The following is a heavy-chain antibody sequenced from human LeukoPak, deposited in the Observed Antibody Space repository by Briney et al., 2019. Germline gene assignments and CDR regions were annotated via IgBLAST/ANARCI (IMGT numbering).Heavy chain of an antibody. V-gene: IGHV3-7*01. D-gene: IGHD6-13*01. Sequence: GGSLRLSCVASGFSFSSNWMTWVRQAPGKGLEWVANIKEDGSEKYYVDSVKGRFTISRDNAKNSLYLQMNSLRAEDTAVYYCARDVFGSSSWYFDPWGQGTLVTLSS. CDR1: GFSFSSNW. CDR3: ARDVFGSSSWYFDP. J-gene: IGHJ5*02. CDR2: IKEDGSEK.